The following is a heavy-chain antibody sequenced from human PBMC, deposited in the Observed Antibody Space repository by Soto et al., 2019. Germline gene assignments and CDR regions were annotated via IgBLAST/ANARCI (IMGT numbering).Heavy chain of an antibody. V-gene: IGHV1-2*02. J-gene: IGHJ5*02. D-gene: IGHD3-22*01. CDR2: INPNSGGT. CDR1: GYTFTGYY. Sequence: ASVKVSCKASGYTFTGYYMHWVRQAPGQGLEWMGWINPNSGGTNYAQKFQGRVTMTRDTSISTAYMELSRLRSDDTAVYYCAGGGTPTYYYDSSGYRKNWFDPWGQGTLVTVSS. CDR3: AGGGTPTYYYDSSGYRKNWFDP.